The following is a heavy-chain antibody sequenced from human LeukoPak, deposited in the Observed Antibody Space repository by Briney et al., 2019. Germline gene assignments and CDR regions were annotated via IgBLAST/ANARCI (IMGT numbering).Heavy chain of an antibody. CDR1: GFTFSGSA. V-gene: IGHV3-73*01. J-gene: IGHJ4*02. D-gene: IGHD6-13*01. CDR2: IRSKANSYAT. Sequence: GGSLRLSCAASGFTFSGSAMHWVRQASGKGLEWVGRIRSKANSYATAYAASVKGRFTISRDDSKNTAYLQMSSLKTEDTAVYYCTRQFSSPFDYWGQGTLVTVSS. CDR3: TRQFSSPFDY.